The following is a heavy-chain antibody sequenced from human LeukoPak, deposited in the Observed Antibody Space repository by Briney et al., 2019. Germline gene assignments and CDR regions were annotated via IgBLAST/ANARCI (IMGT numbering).Heavy chain of an antibody. V-gene: IGHV4-59*01. Sequence: SETLSLTCTVSGGSISTYYWSWIRQSPGKGLQWLGYIYHSGTTTYNPSLKSRVTISLDTTKNQISLNVSSVTAADTAVYFCARNVVVVPASLYYFDYWGQGTLVTVSS. J-gene: IGHJ4*02. CDR2: IYHSGTT. D-gene: IGHD2-15*01. CDR1: GGSISTYY. CDR3: ARNVVVVPASLYYFDY.